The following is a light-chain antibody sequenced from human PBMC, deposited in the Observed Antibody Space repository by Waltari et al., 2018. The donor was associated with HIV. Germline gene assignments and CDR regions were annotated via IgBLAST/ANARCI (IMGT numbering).Light chain of an antibody. CDR3: GTWDSSLSAVV. CDR2: EYN. Sequence: QPVLTQPPSVSAAPGQKVTIPCSGSSSNLGNNYVSWYQQLPGTAPKLLIFEYNKRPSGIPDRFSGSKSGTSVILGITGLQTGDEADYYCGTWDSSLSAVVFGGGTKLTVL. J-gene: IGLJ2*01. V-gene: IGLV1-51*02. CDR1: SSNLGNNY.